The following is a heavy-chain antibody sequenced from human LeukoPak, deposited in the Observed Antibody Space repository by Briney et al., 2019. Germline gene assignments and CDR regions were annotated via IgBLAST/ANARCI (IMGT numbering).Heavy chain of an antibody. CDR2: INPNSGGT. Sequence: ASVKVSCKASGYTFTAYYMHWVRQAPGQGLEWMGWINPNSGGTNYAQKFQGRVTMTRDTSISTAYMELSRLRSDDTAVYYCARDLIDPAYSSGSFGYYYYMDVWGKGTTVTVSS. D-gene: IGHD6-19*01. CDR1: GYTFTAYY. J-gene: IGHJ6*03. V-gene: IGHV1-2*02. CDR3: ARDLIDPAYSSGSFGYYYYMDV.